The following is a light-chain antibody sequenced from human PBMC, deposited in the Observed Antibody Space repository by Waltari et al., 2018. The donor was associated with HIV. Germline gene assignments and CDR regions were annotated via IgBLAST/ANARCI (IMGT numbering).Light chain of an antibody. CDR3: QQYNRTPWA. CDR2: KAS. J-gene: IGKJ1*01. Sequence: DIQMTQSPSTLSAFIGDRVTITCRASQSIMQWLAWYQQKPGKAPKLLLYKASVLESGVPSRFSGSGSGTDFTLTISSLQPVDSATYYCQQYNRTPWAFGQGTKVEIK. CDR1: QSIMQW. V-gene: IGKV1-5*03.